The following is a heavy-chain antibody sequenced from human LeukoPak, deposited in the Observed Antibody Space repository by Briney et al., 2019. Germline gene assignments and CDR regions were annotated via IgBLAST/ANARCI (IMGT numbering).Heavy chain of an antibody. CDR2: ISSSGSTI. CDR1: GFTFSDYY. D-gene: IGHD2-15*01. CDR3: ARELVYCSGGSCYEGGFDY. Sequence: GGSLRLSCAASGFTFSDYYMSWIRQAPGKGLEWVSYISSSGSTIYYADSVKGRFTISRDNAKNSLYLQMNSLRAEDTAVYYCARELVYCSGGSCYEGGFDYWGQGTLVTVSS. V-gene: IGHV3-11*01. J-gene: IGHJ4*02.